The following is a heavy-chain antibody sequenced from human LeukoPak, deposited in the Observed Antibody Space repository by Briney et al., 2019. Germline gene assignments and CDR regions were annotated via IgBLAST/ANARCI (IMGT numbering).Heavy chain of an antibody. CDR2: INPDGTTT. CDR1: GFTYSNYW. J-gene: IGHJ4*02. CDR3: ASPRGYCSGGSCPYYFDY. Sequence: GGSLRLSCVGSGFTYSNYWMHWVRQAPGKGPVWVSRINPDGTTTDYADSVKGRFTISRDNAKNLLYLQMNGLRADDTAVYYCASPRGYCSGGSCPYYFDYWGQGTLVTVSS. V-gene: IGHV3-74*01. D-gene: IGHD2-15*01.